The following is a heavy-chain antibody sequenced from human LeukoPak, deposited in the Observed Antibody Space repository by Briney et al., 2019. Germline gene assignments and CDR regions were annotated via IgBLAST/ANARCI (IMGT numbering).Heavy chain of an antibody. J-gene: IGHJ4*02. CDR2: IYSGGST. Sequence: PGGSLRLSCAASGFTVSSNYMSWVRQAPGKGLEWVSVIYSGGSTYYADSVKGRFTISRDNPKNTLYLQMNSLRAEDTAVYYCARVSPQKLELVSYWGQGTLVTVSS. CDR1: GFTVSSNY. D-gene: IGHD1-7*01. CDR3: ARVSPQKLELVSY. V-gene: IGHV3-53*01.